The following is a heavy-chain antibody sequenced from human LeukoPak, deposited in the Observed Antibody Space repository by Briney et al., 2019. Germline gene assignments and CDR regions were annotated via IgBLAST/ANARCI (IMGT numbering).Heavy chain of an antibody. J-gene: IGHJ3*02. V-gene: IGHV5-51*01. Sequence: PGESLKISCKCSGYSFTNYWIAWVRQMPGQGLGWMAIFYLGDSDPRYSPSFQGEVPISVDKHISTTYLRWSSVKATATAMYYCARRGWGFGEPKRDHDTFDIWGQGTMVTVSS. D-gene: IGHD3-10*01. CDR1: GYSFTNYW. CDR2: FYLGDSDP. CDR3: ARRGWGFGEPKRDHDTFDI.